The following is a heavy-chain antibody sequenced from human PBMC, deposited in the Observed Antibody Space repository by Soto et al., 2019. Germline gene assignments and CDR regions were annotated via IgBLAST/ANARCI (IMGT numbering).Heavy chain of an antibody. CDR3: AKDESLPMTTVTIPDY. CDR1: GFTFSSYA. D-gene: IGHD4-17*01. Sequence: GGSLRLSCAASGFTFSSYAMSWVRQAPGKGLEWVSAISGSGGSTYYADSVKGRFTISRDNSKNTLYLQMNSLRAEDTAVYYCAKDESLPMTTVTIPDYWGQGTLVTVSS. V-gene: IGHV3-23*01. CDR2: ISGSGGST. J-gene: IGHJ4*02.